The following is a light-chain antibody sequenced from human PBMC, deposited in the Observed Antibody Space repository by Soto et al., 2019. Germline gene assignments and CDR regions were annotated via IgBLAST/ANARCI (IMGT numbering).Light chain of an antibody. CDR2: WAS. CDR1: QSVLYSSNNKNY. V-gene: IGKV4-1*01. CDR3: QQYYNIPFT. Sequence: DIVMTQSPDSLAVSLGERATINCKSSQSVLYSSNNKNYLAWYQQKPGQPPKLLIYWASTRESGVPGRFSGSGSGTDFTLTISSLQAEDVAVYYCQQYYNIPFTFGPGTKVDIK. J-gene: IGKJ3*01.